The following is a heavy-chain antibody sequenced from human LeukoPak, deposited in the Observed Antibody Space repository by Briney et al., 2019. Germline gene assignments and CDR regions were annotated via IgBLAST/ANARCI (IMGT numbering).Heavy chain of an antibody. CDR3: ARETSQKGAHYMDA. Sequence: SETLSLTCTVSGGSISSYYWSWIRQPPGKGLEWIGYIYYSGSTNYNPSLKSRVTISVDTSKNQFSLKLSSVTAADTAVYYCARETSQKGAHYMDAWGKGTTVTISS. J-gene: IGHJ6*03. CDR2: IYYSGST. D-gene: IGHD3-16*01. CDR1: GGSISSYY. V-gene: IGHV4-59*01.